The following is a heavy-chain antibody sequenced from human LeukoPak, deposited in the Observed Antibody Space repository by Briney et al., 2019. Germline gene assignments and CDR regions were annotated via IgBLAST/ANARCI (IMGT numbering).Heavy chain of an antibody. Sequence: PSETLSLTCTVSGGSISSGSYYWSWIRQPAGKGLEWIGRIYTSGSTNYNPSLKSRVTISVDTSKNQFSLKLSSVTAADTAVYYCAREYSSSDMNWLDPWGQGTLVTVSS. CDR1: GGSISSGSYY. V-gene: IGHV4-61*02. CDR3: AREYSSSDMNWLDP. D-gene: IGHD6-6*01. CDR2: IYTSGST. J-gene: IGHJ5*02.